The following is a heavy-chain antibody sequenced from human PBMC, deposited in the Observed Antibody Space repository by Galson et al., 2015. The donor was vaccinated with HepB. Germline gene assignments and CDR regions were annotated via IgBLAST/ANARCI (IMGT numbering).Heavy chain of an antibody. V-gene: IGHV3-53*01. CDR2: IYSGGST. CDR3: ARLWFGEPWFDY. CDR1: GFTVSSNY. J-gene: IGHJ4*02. Sequence: LRLSCAASGFTVSSNYMSWVRQAPGKGLEWVSVIYSGGSTYYADSVKGRFTISRANSKNTLYLQMNSLRAEDTAVYYCARLWFGEPWFDYWGQGTLVTVSS. D-gene: IGHD3-10*01.